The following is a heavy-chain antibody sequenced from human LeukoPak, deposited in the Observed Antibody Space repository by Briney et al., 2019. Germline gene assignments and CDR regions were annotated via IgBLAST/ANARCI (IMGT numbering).Heavy chain of an antibody. V-gene: IGHV4-34*01. CDR1: VGSFSGYY. CDR2: IAPSGSS. J-gene: IGHJ6*03. CDR3: ARVRYAGSHDYDYYMDV. Sequence: SETLSLTCAVYVGSFSGYYWSWIRQSPGKGLEWIGDIAPSGSSNCNLSLKSRVTISVDTSKNQFSLKLTSVTAADAAVYYCARVRYAGSHDYDYYMDVWDKGTSVTVSS. D-gene: IGHD1-26*01.